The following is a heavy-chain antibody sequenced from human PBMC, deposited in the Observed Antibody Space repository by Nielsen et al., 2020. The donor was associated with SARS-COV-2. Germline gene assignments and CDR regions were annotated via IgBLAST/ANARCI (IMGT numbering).Heavy chain of an antibody. Sequence: GESLKISCAASGFTFSSYSMNWVRQAPGKGLEWVSYISSSSTIYYADSVKGRFTISRDNAKNSLYLQMNSLRAEDTAVYYCASLDTTSAYYYDSSGYSDYWGQGTLVTVSS. J-gene: IGHJ4*02. D-gene: IGHD3-22*01. CDR2: ISSSSTI. CDR1: GFTFSSYS. CDR3: ASLDTTSAYYYDSSGYSDY. V-gene: IGHV3-48*01.